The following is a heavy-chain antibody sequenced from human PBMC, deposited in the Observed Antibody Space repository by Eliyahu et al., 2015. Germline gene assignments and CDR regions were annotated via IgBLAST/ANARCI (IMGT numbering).Heavy chain of an antibody. Sequence: QVQLQESGPGLVKPSGTLSLTCAVSGGSISSSNWWXWVRQPPGKGLEWIGEIYHSGSTNYNPSLKSRVTISVDKSKNQFSLKLSSVTAADTAVYYCARWDTVGYCSGGSCYSPNWFDPWGQGTLVTVSS. D-gene: IGHD2-15*01. J-gene: IGHJ5*02. CDR1: GGSISSSNW. CDR2: IYHSGST. CDR3: ARWDTVGYCSGGSCYSPNWFDP. V-gene: IGHV4-4*02.